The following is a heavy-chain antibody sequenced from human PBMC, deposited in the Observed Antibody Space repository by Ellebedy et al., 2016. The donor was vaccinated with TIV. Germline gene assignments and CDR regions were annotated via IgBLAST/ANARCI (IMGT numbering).Heavy chain of an antibody. CDR2: SSEGGTSI. D-gene: IGHD3-3*01. CDR3: ARDSVFGVARPQFYGMDV. J-gene: IGHJ6*02. V-gene: IGHV3-21*01. Sequence: GESLKISCAGSGFTFSKYSLNWVRQAPGKGLEWLASSSEGGTSIHYADSVKGRFTISRDDAENSLHLQMNSLRADDTAVYYCARDSVFGVARPQFYGMDVWGQGTTVTVSS. CDR1: GFTFSKYS.